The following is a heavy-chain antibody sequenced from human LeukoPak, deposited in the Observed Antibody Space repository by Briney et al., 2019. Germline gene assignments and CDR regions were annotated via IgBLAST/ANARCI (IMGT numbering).Heavy chain of an antibody. J-gene: IGHJ5*02. D-gene: IGHD2-21*02. CDR1: GGSISRYY. CDR3: ARDRIAYCGGDCYSRWFDP. CDR2: IYYSGST. Sequence: SGTLSLTCTVSGGSISRYYWSWIRQPPGKGLEWSGYIYYSGSTNYTPSLKSRVSISVDTSKNPFSLKLSSVTAADTAVYYCARDRIAYCGGDCYSRWFDPWGQGTLVTVSS. V-gene: IGHV4-59*01.